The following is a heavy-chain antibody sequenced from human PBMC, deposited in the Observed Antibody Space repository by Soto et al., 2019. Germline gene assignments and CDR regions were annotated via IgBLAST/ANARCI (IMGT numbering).Heavy chain of an antibody. V-gene: IGHV4-30-2*01. D-gene: IGHD3-22*01. J-gene: IGHJ4*02. Sequence: SETLSLTCAVSGGSISSGGYSWSWIRQPPGKGLEWIGYIYHSGSTYYNPSLKSRVTISVDRSKNQFSLKLSSVTAADTAVYYCARVAPGGDSSGYLHYFDYWGQGTLVTVSS. CDR2: IYHSGST. CDR1: GGSISSGGYS. CDR3: ARVAPGGDSSGYLHYFDY.